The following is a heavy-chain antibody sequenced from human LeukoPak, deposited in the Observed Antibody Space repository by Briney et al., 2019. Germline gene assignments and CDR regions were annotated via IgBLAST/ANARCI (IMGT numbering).Heavy chain of an antibody. CDR3: TSASDPDGSGSKFYFAS. CDR2: IRNRVHGGTT. J-gene: IGHJ4*02. V-gene: IGHV3-49*04. Sequence: GGSLRLSCTASGLNFGDYGMSCVRQAPGRGLECIGFIRNRVHGGTTEYAASVKGRFTISRDDSKSAAYLQMNSLKTEDAALYYCTSASDPDGSGSKFYFASWGQGAVVAVSS. CDR1: GLNFGDYG. D-gene: IGHD3-10*01.